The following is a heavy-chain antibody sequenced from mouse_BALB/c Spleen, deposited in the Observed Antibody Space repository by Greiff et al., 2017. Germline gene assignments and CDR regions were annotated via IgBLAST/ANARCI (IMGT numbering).Heavy chain of an antibody. CDR3: ARYDGYHWYFDV. J-gene: IGHJ1*01. D-gene: IGHD2-3*01. V-gene: IGHV14-3*02. Sequence: EVKLQESGAELVKPGASVKLSCTASGFNIKDSYMHWVKQRPEQGLEWIGRIDPANGNTKYDPKFQGKATITADTSSNTAYLQLSSLTSEDTAVYYCARYDGYHWYFDVWGAGTTVTVSS. CDR1: GFNIKDSY. CDR2: IDPANGNT.